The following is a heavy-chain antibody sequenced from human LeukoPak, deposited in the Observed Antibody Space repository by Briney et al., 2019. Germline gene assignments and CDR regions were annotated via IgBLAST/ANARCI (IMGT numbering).Heavy chain of an antibody. D-gene: IGHD5-18*01. CDR2: ISSSSSYI. Sequence: SGGSLRLSCAASGFTFSSYSMNWVRQAPGKGLEWVSSISSSSSYIYYADSVKGRFTISRDNAKSSLYLQMNSLRAEDTAVYYCASEGRGYSYGPGYMDVWGKGTTVTVSS. CDR3: ASEGRGYSYGPGYMDV. V-gene: IGHV3-21*01. J-gene: IGHJ6*03. CDR1: GFTFSSYS.